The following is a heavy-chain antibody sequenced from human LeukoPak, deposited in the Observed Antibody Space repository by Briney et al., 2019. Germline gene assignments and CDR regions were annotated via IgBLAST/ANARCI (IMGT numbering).Heavy chain of an antibody. CDR1: GFTFSRYS. V-gene: IGHV3-48*04. J-gene: IGHJ6*04. CDR2: ITPSGNNK. Sequence: PGGSLRLSCAVSGFTFSRYSLHWVRQAPGKGLEWISYITPSGNNKYYADSVKGRFTISRDNAKNSLYLQMNSLRAEDTAVYYCAELGITMIGGVWGKGTTVTIPS. CDR3: AELGITMIGGV. D-gene: IGHD3-10*02.